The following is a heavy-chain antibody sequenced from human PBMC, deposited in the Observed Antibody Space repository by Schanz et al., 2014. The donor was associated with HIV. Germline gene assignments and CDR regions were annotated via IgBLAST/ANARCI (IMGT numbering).Heavy chain of an antibody. CDR2: ISWNSGSI. V-gene: IGHV3-9*01. Sequence: EVQLVESGGGLVQPGRSLRLSCAASEFTFDGYAMHWVRQAPGKGLEWVSGISWNSGSIGYADSVKGRFTISRDNAKNSLYLQMNSLRGEDTALYHCAKDLSVYNVHSIMVTPPVGYGMDVWGQGTTVTVS. CDR3: AKDLSVYNVHSIMVTPPVGYGMDV. J-gene: IGHJ6*02. CDR1: EFTFDGYA. D-gene: IGHD5-18*01.